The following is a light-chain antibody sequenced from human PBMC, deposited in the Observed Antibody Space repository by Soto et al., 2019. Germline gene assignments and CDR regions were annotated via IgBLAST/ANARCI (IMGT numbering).Light chain of an antibody. CDR3: QQRSNWPPYT. Sequence: EIVLTQSPATLSLSPGERATLSCRASQSVSTYLAWYQQKPGQAPRLLIYDASNRATGIPARFSGSGSGTXFXXXISXXXPEDFAVYYCQQRSNWPPYTFGQGTKLEIK. CDR1: QSVSTY. J-gene: IGKJ2*01. V-gene: IGKV3-11*01. CDR2: DAS.